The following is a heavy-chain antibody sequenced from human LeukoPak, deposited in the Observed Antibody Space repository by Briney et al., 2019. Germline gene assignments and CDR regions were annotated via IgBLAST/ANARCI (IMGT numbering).Heavy chain of an antibody. Sequence: APVKVSCKASGYTFTSYGISWVRRAPGQGLEWMGWISAYNGNTNYAQKLQGRVTMTTDTSTSTAYMELRSLRSDDTAVYYCARDRDYYGSSGHYSDFWGQGTLVTVSS. J-gene: IGHJ4*02. CDR3: ARDRDYYGSSGHYSDF. V-gene: IGHV1-18*01. CDR1: GYTFTSYG. D-gene: IGHD3-22*01. CDR2: ISAYNGNT.